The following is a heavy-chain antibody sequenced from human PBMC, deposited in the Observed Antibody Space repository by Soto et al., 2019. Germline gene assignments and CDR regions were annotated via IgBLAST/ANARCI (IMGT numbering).Heavy chain of an antibody. CDR2: ISLDGRNE. J-gene: IGHJ5*02. Sequence: QVQLVESGGGVVQPGRSLRLSCVASGFTFSSYAMHWVRQAPGKGLEWVAAISLDGRNENYAASVKGRFNISRDNSKNTMYLQMNNLRAEDTAVYFCAKDGVGVVVVSRWFAPWGLGTLVTVSS. D-gene: IGHD3-22*01. CDR1: GFTFSSYA. V-gene: IGHV3-30*04. CDR3: AKDGVGVVVVSRWFAP.